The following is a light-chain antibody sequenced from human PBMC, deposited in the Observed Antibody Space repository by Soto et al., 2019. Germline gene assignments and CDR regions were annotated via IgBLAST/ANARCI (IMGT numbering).Light chain of an antibody. Sequence: QSVLTQPRSVSGSPGQSVTISCSGSSSDIGGYNYVSWYRQHPGKAPELMIYDVSLRPSGVPDRFSGSKSGNTASLTTSGLQAEDEADYYCCSYAGSYTLLFGGGTKVTVL. CDR2: DVS. CDR1: SSDIGGYNY. J-gene: IGLJ2*01. V-gene: IGLV2-11*01. CDR3: CSYAGSYTLL.